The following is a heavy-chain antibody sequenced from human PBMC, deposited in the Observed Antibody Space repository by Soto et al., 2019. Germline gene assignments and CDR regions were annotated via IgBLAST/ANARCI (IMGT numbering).Heavy chain of an antibody. J-gene: IGHJ4*02. D-gene: IGHD3-10*01. CDR2: VSPNGQGI. CDR1: GFTLGRYG. V-gene: IGHV3-23*01. Sequence: GGSLRLSCAASGFTLGRYGMSWVRQAPGKGLEWVSAVSPNGQGIYYADSVRGRFTISRDFSKNAVFLHMDSLRAEDTAVYYCAKDRDYPRDYFHYWGQGTLVTVSS. CDR3: AKDRDYPRDYFHY.